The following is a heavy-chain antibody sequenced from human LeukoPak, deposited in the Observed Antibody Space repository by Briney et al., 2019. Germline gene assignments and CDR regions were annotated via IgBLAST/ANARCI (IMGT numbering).Heavy chain of an antibody. CDR3: ARDGAGYYGMDV. CDR2: ISAYNGTT. D-gene: IGHD6-19*01. J-gene: IGHJ6*02. V-gene: IGHV1-18*01. CDR1: GYTFTRYG. Sequence: GASVKVSCKASGYTFTRYGISRVRQAPGQGLEWMGWISAYNGTTKYAQKLQGRVTMTTDTSTSTAYMELRSLRSDDTAVYYCARDGAGYYGMDVWGQGTTVTVSS.